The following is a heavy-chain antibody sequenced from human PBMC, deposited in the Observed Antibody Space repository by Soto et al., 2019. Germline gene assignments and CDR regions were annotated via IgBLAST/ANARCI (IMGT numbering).Heavy chain of an antibody. CDR3: AKEIWNYDLPGGMDV. CDR1: GFTFSDYS. J-gene: IGHJ6*02. D-gene: IGHD1-7*01. Sequence: GGSLRLSCAASGFTFSDYSMSWIRQAPGKGLEWVSYISSSGSTINYADSVKGRFTISRDNAKNSLYLQMNSLRAEDTAVYYCAKEIWNYDLPGGMDVWGQGTTVTVSS. CDR2: ISSSGSTI. V-gene: IGHV3-11*01.